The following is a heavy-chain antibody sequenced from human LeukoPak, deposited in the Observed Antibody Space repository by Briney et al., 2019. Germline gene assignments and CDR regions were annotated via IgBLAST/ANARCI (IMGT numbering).Heavy chain of an antibody. CDR2: VSGGGRSK. J-gene: IGHJ3*01. CDR1: GFTFSSYS. D-gene: IGHD3-3*01. V-gene: IGHV3-23*01. Sequence: GALRLSCAASGFTFSSYSMNWVRQAPGKGLEWVASVSGGGRSKYYIDSVKGRFTVFRDNSKNTLYLQLSSLRTVDTAIYYCARVRFGTEWYSSDAFAFWGQGTMVTVAS. CDR3: ARVRFGTEWYSSDAFAF.